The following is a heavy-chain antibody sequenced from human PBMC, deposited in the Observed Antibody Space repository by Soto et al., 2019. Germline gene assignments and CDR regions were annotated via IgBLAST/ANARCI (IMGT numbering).Heavy chain of an antibody. CDR2: IYWDDDK. CDR1: GFSLSTSGVG. Sequence: DPTLVNPTQSLTLTCTFSGFSLSTSGVGVGWIRQPPGKALEWLALIYWDDDKRYSPSLKSRLTITKDTSKNQVVLTMTNMDPVNTATYYCAHSTGDGRWNDGPFDYWGQGTLVTVSS. J-gene: IGHJ4*02. CDR3: AHSTGDGRWNDGPFDY. D-gene: IGHD1-1*01. V-gene: IGHV2-5*02.